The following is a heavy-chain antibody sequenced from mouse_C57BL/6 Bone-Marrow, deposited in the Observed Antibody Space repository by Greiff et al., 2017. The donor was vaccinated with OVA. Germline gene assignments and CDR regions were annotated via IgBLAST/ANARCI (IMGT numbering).Heavy chain of an antibody. Sequence: VQLQQSGPELVKPGASVKISCKASGYTFTDYYMNWVKQSHGKSLEWIGDINPNNGGTSYNQKFKGKATLTVDKYSSTAYMELRSLTSEDSAVYYCASIYYYGSSYGYFDVWGTGTTVTVSS. CDR1: GYTFTDYY. D-gene: IGHD1-1*01. CDR3: ASIYYYGSSYGYFDV. J-gene: IGHJ1*03. V-gene: IGHV1-26*01. CDR2: INPNNGGT.